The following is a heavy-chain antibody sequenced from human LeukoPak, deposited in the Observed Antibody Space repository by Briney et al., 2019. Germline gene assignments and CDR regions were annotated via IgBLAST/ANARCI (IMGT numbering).Heavy chain of an antibody. D-gene: IGHD3-22*01. CDR3: AKGGSYYDSRLDY. J-gene: IGHJ4*02. V-gene: IGHV3-23*01. CDR2: ISGSAYNT. CDR1: GFTFSSYG. Sequence: GGSLRLSCAASGFTFSSYGMNWVRQAPGKGLEWVSTISGSAYNTYYADSVKGRFTISRDNSKNTLYLQMNSLRAEDTAVYYCAKGGSYYDSRLDYWGQGTLVTVSS.